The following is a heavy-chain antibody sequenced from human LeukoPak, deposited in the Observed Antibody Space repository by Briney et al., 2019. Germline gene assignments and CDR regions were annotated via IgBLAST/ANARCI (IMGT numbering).Heavy chain of an antibody. CDR3: ARNLLWFGESLSFDY. CDR1: GGTFSSYA. V-gene: IGHV1-69*13. Sequence: SVKVSCKASGGTFSSYAISWVRQAPGQGLEWMGGIIPIFGTANYAQKFQGRVTITADESTSTAYMELSSLRSEDTAVYYCARNLLWFGESLSFDYWGQGTLVTVSS. D-gene: IGHD3-10*01. J-gene: IGHJ4*02. CDR2: IIPIFGTA.